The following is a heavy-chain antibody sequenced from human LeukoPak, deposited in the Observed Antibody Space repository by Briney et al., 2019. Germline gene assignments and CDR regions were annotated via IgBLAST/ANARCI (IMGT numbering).Heavy chain of an antibody. Sequence: GGSLRLSCAASGFTFSSYAMSWVRQAPGKGLEWVSAISGSGGSTYYADSVKGRFTISRDNSKNTQYLQMNSLRAEDTAVYYCAKGVYYYGSGPNPRFDYWGQGTLVTVSS. D-gene: IGHD3-10*01. J-gene: IGHJ4*02. V-gene: IGHV3-23*01. CDR2: ISGSGGST. CDR1: GFTFSSYA. CDR3: AKGVYYYGSGPNPRFDY.